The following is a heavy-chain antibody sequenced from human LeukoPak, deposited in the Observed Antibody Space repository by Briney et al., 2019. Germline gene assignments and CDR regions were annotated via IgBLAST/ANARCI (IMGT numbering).Heavy chain of an antibody. Sequence: PSETLSLICAVYGGSFSGYYWSWIRQPPGKGLEWSGEINHSGSTNYNPSLKSRVNISVDTTKNQFSMKMSSVTAGDTAVYYCAMPHTIRIAAAGTRGGGFDPWGQGTLVTVSS. J-gene: IGHJ5*02. D-gene: IGHD6-13*01. CDR1: GGSFSGYY. CDR2: INHSGST. CDR3: AMPHTIRIAAAGTRGGGFDP. V-gene: IGHV4-34*01.